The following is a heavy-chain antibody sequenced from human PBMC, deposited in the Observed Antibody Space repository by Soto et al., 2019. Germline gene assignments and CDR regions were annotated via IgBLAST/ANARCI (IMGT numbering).Heavy chain of an antibody. CDR1: GGSISSSSYY. D-gene: IGHD3-3*01. CDR2: IYYSGST. V-gene: IGHV4-39*01. CDR3: APGGSYYDFWGGPHPPYGLDV. J-gene: IGHJ6*02. Sequence: PSETLSLTCTVSGGSISSSSYYWGWIRQPPGKGLEWIGSIYYSGSTYYNPSLKSRVTISVDTSKNQFSLKLSSVTAADTAVYYWAPGGSYYDFWGGPHPPYGLDVGGQGPSATVSS.